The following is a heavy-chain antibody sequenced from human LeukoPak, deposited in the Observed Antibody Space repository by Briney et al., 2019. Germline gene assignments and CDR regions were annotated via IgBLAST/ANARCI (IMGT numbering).Heavy chain of an antibody. CDR2: ISSSGSTI. CDR3: ARGIDDDARYSSGWY. Sequence: GGSLRLSCAASGFTFSSYEMNWVRQAPGKGLEWVSYISSSGSTIYYADSVKGRFTISRDNAKNSLYLQMNSLRAEDTAVHYCARGIDDDARYSSGWYWGQGTLVTVSS. CDR1: GFTFSSYE. J-gene: IGHJ4*02. V-gene: IGHV3-48*03. D-gene: IGHD6-19*01.